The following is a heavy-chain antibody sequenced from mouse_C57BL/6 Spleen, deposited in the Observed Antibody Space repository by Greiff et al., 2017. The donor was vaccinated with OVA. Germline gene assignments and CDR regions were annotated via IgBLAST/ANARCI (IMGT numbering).Heavy chain of an antibody. D-gene: IGHD2-1*01. CDR3: GYGNYGDFAY. J-gene: IGHJ3*01. V-gene: IGHV1-22*01. CDR1: GYTFTDYN. CDR2: INPNNGGT. Sequence: EVKLVESGPELVKPGASVKMSCKASGYTFTDYNMHWVKQSHGKSLEWIGYINPNNGGTSYNQKFKGKATLTVNKSSSTAYMELRSLTSEDSAVYYCGYGNYGDFAYWGQGTLVTVSA.